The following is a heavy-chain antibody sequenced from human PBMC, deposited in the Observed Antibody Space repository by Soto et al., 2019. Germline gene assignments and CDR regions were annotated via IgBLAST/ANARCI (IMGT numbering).Heavy chain of an antibody. CDR1: GYTFTSYY. V-gene: IGHV1-46*03. CDR2: INPSGGST. J-gene: IGHJ6*02. CDR3: ARVASSDAPLYYGMDV. D-gene: IGHD6-19*01. Sequence: QVQLVQSGAEVKKPGASVKVSCKASGYTFTSYYMHWVRQAPGQGLEWMGIINPSGGSTSYAQKFQGRVTMTRDTSTSTVYMELSSLRSEDTAVYYCARVASSDAPLYYGMDVWGQGTTVTVSS.